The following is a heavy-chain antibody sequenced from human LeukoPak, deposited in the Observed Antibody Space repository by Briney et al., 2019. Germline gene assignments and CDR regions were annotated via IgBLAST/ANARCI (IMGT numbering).Heavy chain of an antibody. CDR3: AKDRGFGESYAFDI. J-gene: IGHJ3*02. CDR1: GFTFDDYA. D-gene: IGHD3-10*01. CDR2: ISWNSGSI. Sequence: PGGSLRLSCAASGFTFDDYAMHWVRQAPGKGLEWVSGISWNSGSIGYADSVKGRFTISRDNAKNSLYLQMNSLRAEDMALYYCAKDRGFGESYAFDIWGQGTMVTVSS. V-gene: IGHV3-9*03.